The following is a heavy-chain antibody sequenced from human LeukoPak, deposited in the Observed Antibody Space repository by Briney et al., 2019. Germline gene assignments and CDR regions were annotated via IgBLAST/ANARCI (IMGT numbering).Heavy chain of an antibody. CDR2: ISSSSSYI. CDR3: ARPMRGFAFDI. Sequence: GGSLRLSCAVSGFTFSSYSMNWVRQAPGKGLEWVSSISSSSSYIYYADSVKGRFTISRDNAKNSLYLQMNSLRAEDTAVYYCARPMRGFAFDIWGQGTMVTVSS. V-gene: IGHV3-21*01. D-gene: IGHD3-16*01. J-gene: IGHJ3*02. CDR1: GFTFSSYS.